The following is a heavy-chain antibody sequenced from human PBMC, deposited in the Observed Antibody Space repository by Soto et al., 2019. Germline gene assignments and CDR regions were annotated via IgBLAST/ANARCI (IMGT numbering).Heavy chain of an antibody. V-gene: IGHV3-30-3*01. CDR2: ISYDGSNK. D-gene: IGHD2-2*01. CDR1: GFTFSSYA. J-gene: IGHJ4*01. CDR3: ARGGDVVVPAATDFDY. Sequence: PGGSLRLSCAASGFTFSSYAMHWVRQAPGKGLEWVAVISYDGSNKYYADSVKGRFTISRDNSKNTLYLQMNSLRAEDTAVYYCARGGDVVVPAATDFDYR.